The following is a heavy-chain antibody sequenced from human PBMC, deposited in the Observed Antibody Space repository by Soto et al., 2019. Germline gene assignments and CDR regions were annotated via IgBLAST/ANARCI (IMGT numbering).Heavy chain of an antibody. CDR3: VRYPDGGPLGY. D-gene: IGHD2-15*01. V-gene: IGHV3-73*01. CDR2: IKSRLHDYAT. Sequence: GGSLRLSCAAYGFTLSDSAIHWVRQTSGKRPEWVGRIKSRLHDYATGYAASVTGRFTVSRDDSKNTAYLQMNSLRTEDTAMYYCVRYPDGGPLGYWGQGTLVTVSS. CDR1: GFTLSDSA. J-gene: IGHJ4*02.